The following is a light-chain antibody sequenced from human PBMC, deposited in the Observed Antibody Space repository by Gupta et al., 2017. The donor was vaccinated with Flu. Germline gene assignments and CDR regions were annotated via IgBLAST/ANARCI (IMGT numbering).Light chain of an antibody. CDR1: NLRNSY. Sequence: SSELTQDPAVSVALGQTVRITCQGDNLRNSYASWYQQKPGQAPILVIYAKNIRPSGIPDRFSGSSSGNTASLTITGAQAEEEADYYCNSRDSTDNHQAVFGGGTRLTVL. J-gene: IGLJ2*01. CDR2: AKN. V-gene: IGLV3-19*01. CDR3: NSRDSTDNHQAV.